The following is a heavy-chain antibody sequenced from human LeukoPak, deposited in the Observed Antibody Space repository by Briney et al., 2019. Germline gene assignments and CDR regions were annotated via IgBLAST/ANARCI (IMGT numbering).Heavy chain of an antibody. J-gene: IGHJ3*02. CDR1: GGSISGSSYY. CDR2: IYYSGST. V-gene: IGHV4-39*07. CDR3: ARDYVGLRYYGSGSTGDAFDI. Sequence: PSETLSLTCTVSGGSISGSSYYWGWIRQPPGKGLEWIGSIYYSGSTYYNPSLKSRVTISVDTSKNQFSLKLSSVTAADTAVYYCARDYVGLRYYGSGSTGDAFDIWGQGTMVTVSS. D-gene: IGHD3-10*01.